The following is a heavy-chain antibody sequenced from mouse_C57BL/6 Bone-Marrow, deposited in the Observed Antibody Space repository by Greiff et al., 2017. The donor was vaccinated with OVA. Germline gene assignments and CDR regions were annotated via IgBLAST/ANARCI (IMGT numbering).Heavy chain of an antibody. V-gene: IGHV14-1*01. Sequence: VQLKESGAELVRPGASVKLSCTASGFNIKDYYMHWVKQRPEQGLEWIGRIDPEDGDTEYGPKFQGKATMTADTSSNTAYLQLSSLTSEDTAVYYCTTYDWAYYAMDYWGQGTSVTVSS. CDR2: IDPEDGDT. J-gene: IGHJ4*01. CDR3: TTYDWAYYAMDY. CDR1: GFNIKDYY. D-gene: IGHD2-4*01.